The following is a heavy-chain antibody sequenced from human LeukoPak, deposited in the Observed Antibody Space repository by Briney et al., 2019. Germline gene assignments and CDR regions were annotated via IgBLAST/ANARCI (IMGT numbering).Heavy chain of an antibody. D-gene: IGHD5-24*01. CDR1: GGSISSGSYY. J-gene: IGHJ4*02. CDR3: ARGRDGYNFLNRGEYYYFDY. CDR2: FYTSGST. V-gene: IGHV4-61*02. Sequence: SETLSLTCTVSGGSISSGSYYWSWIRQPAGKGLEWIGRFYTSGSTNYNPSLKSRVTISVDTSKNQFSLKLSSVTAADTAVYYCARGRDGYNFLNRGEYYYFDYWGQGTLVTVSS.